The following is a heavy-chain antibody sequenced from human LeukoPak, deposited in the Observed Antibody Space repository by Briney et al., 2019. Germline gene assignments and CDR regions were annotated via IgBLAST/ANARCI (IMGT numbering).Heavy chain of an antibody. CDR2: INPNSGGT. CDR3: AREYYYDSSGYPTQPPGY. Sequence: GASLRVSCKASGYTFTGYYMHWVRQAPGQGLEWMGWINPNSGGTNYQGRVTMTRDTSISTAYMELSRLRSDDTAVYYCAREYYYDSSGYPTQPPGYWGQGTLVTVSS. D-gene: IGHD3-22*01. J-gene: IGHJ4*02. CDR1: GYTFTGYY. V-gene: IGHV1-2*02.